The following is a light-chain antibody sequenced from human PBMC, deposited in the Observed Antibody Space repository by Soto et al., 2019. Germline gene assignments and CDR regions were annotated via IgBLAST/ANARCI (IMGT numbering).Light chain of an antibody. CDR2: APS. Sequence: DIQMTQSPSSLSASVGDRVTITCRASQSISSYLNWYQQKPGKAPKLPIYAPSSLQSGVPSRFSGSGSGTDFTLTISSLQPEDFATYYCQQSYSTPLTFGGGTEVEIK. V-gene: IGKV1-39*01. J-gene: IGKJ4*02. CDR3: QQSYSTPLT. CDR1: QSISSY.